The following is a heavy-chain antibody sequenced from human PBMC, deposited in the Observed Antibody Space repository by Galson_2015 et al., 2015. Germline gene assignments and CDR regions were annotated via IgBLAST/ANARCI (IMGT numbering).Heavy chain of an antibody. CDR3: ARDLGVVVLPTAAINFDY. D-gene: IGHD2-21*01. J-gene: IGHJ4*02. Sequence: SVKVSCKASGYTFANSGISWVRQAPGQGLEWMGWSSGYSVNTNYAQKFRGRVTMTTDTSTSTAYMELGSLTSDDTAVYYCARDLGVVVLPTAAINFDYWGQGTLVTVSS. V-gene: IGHV1-18*01. CDR1: GYTFANSG. CDR2: SSGYSVNT.